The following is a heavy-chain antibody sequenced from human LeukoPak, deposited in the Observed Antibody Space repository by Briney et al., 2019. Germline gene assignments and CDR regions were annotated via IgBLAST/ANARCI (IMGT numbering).Heavy chain of an antibody. CDR3: ARACSGSGSYYLLNYYYYYYMDV. CDR2: ISSSGSTR. CDR1: EFSVGSNY. J-gene: IGHJ6*03. Sequence: GGSLRLSCAASEFSVGSNYMTWVRQAPGKGLEWVSYISSSGSTRYYADSVKGRFTISRDNAKNSLYLQMNSLRAEDTAVYYCARACSGSGSYYLLNYYYYYYMDVWGKGTTVTISS. D-gene: IGHD3-10*01. V-gene: IGHV3-48*03.